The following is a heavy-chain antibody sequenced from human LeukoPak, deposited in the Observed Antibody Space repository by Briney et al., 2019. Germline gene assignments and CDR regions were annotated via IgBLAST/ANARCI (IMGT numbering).Heavy chain of an antibody. J-gene: IGHJ3*02. CDR3: ARDCGSDCSQAFDI. CDR2: IKQDGTQK. D-gene: IGHD2-21*02. V-gene: IGHV3-7*05. CDR1: GFTFSSYW. Sequence: GGSLRLSCAASGFTFSSYWMSWVRQPPGRGLEWVADIKQDGTQKYYVDSVEGRITISRDNVKNSLYLQMNSLRVEDTAVYYCARDCGSDCSQAFDIWGQGTMVTVSS.